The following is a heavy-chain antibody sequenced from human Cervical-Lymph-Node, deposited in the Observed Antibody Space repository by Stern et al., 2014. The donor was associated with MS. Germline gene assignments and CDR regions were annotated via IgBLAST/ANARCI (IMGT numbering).Heavy chain of an antibody. D-gene: IGHD3-10*01. V-gene: IGHV1-69*14. J-gene: IGHJ6*02. CDR3: ARTYYYGSGTYNYYYYHMDV. CDR2: IIPIFGIA. CDR1: GDTFSTYA. Sequence: VQLVQSGAEVKKPGSSVKVSCKTSGDTFSTYAISWVRQAPGQGLEWMGGIIPIFGIANYAQKFQGRVTFTADRSTRTAYMELSSLRSEDTAVYYCARTYYYGSGTYNYYYYHMDVWGQGTTVTVSS.